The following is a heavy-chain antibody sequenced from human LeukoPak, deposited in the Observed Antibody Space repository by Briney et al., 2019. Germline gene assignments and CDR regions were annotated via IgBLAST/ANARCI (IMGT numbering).Heavy chain of an antibody. D-gene: IGHD2-2*01. Sequence: GASLKVSCKASGYTLTRYYMHWVRQAPGQRSEWMGGINPNSGDTNYAHKFQGRVTMTRDQSISTADMEQRRLRSDDTVVYYCVRANPLYCSSTTWLVDYWGQGNLVTVSS. J-gene: IGHJ4*02. CDR1: GYTLTRYY. CDR3: VRANPLYCSSTTWLVDY. V-gene: IGHV1-2*05. CDR2: INPNSGDT.